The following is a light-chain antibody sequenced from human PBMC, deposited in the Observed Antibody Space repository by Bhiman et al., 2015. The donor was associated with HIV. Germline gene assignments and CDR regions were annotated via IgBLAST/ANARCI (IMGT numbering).Light chain of an antibody. CDR1: ALPKQY. Sequence: SYELTQPPSVSVSPGQTARITCSGDALPKQYAYWYQQKPGQAPVLVMYKDTERPSGIPERFSGSSSGTTVTLTISGVQAEDEADYYCRAWDNSQYVFGPGTKLTVL. CDR2: KDT. V-gene: IGLV3-25*03. J-gene: IGLJ1*01. CDR3: RAWDNSQYV.